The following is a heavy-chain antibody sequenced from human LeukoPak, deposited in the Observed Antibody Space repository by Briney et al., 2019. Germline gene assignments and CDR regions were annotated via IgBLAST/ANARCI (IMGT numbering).Heavy chain of an antibody. Sequence: ASVKVSCKASGYTFTSYGISWVRQGPGQGLEWMGWISAYNGNTNYAQKLQGRVTMTTDTSTSTAYMELRSLRSDDTAVYYCARVDPNYYDSSGYWWGAFDIWGQGTMVTVSS. J-gene: IGHJ3*02. D-gene: IGHD3-22*01. V-gene: IGHV1-18*01. CDR3: ARVDPNYYDSSGYWWGAFDI. CDR2: ISAYNGNT. CDR1: GYTFTSYG.